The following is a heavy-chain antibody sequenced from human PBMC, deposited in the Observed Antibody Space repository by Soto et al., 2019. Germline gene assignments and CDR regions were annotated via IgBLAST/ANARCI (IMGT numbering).Heavy chain of an antibody. CDR3: AREYYYDSSGFDY. V-gene: IGHV4-31*03. CDR1: GVSISSGGHY. CDR2: IYYSGST. J-gene: IGHJ4*02. Sequence: QVQLQESGPGLVKPSQTLSLTCTVSGVSISSGGHYWTWIRQHPQKGLEWIGHIYYSGSTYYNPSLKSRVTVSVDTSKNQFSLKLSSVTAADTAVYYCAREYYYDSSGFDYWGQGTLVTVSS. D-gene: IGHD3-22*01.